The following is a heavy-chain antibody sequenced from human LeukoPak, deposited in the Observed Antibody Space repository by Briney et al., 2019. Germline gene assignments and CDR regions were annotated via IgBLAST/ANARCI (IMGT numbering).Heavy chain of an antibody. J-gene: IGHJ4*02. D-gene: IGHD2/OR15-2a*01. Sequence: PGRSLRPSCAASGFTFRAYATHWVRQAPGQGLEWVAFISYDGSRTYTADSVKGRITISRDNSEDTVYLHMNILRPEDTAVYYCARDAQDYFDSTTSFDYWGQGTLLIVSS. CDR3: ARDAQDYFDSTTSFDY. CDR1: GFTFRAYA. V-gene: IGHV3-30*04. CDR2: ISYDGSRT.